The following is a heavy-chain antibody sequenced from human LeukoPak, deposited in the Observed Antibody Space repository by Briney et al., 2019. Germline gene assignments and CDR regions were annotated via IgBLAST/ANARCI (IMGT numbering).Heavy chain of an antibody. Sequence: QSGGSLRLSCEASGFTFSSYWMHWVRQAPGKGLVWVSRINSDGSSASYADSVKGRFTASRDNAKNTVFLQMNSLRAEATAVYYCARDMQSLALEALDYGGEGTLVTVSS. CDR2: INSDGSSA. CDR1: GFTFSSYW. V-gene: IGHV3-74*01. J-gene: IGHJ4*02. D-gene: IGHD6-19*01. CDR3: ARDMQSLALEALDY.